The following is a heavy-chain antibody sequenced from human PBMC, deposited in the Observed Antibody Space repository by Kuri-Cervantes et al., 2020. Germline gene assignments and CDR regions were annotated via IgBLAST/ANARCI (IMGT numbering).Heavy chain of an antibody. CDR1: GFTFSSYA. CDR2: ISYDGSNK. CDR3: ARGAYDFWSGPVY. D-gene: IGHD3-3*01. Sequence: GESLKISCAASGFTFSSYAMHWVRQAPGKGLEWVAVISYDGSNKYYADSVKGRFTISRDNSKNTLYLQMNSLRAEDTAVYYCARGAYDFWSGPVYWGQGTLVTDSS. J-gene: IGHJ4*02. V-gene: IGHV3-30*01.